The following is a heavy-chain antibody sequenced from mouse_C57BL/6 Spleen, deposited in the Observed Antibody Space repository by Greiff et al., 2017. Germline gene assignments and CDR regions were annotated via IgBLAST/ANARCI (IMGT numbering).Heavy chain of an antibody. CDR2: IYPGSGNT. CDR3: ARFDWGTPFAY. Sequence: VQLQESGAELVRPGASVKLSCKASGYTFTDYYINWVKQRPGQGLEWIARIYPGSGNTYYNEKFKGKATLTAEKSSSTAYMQLSSLTSEDSAVYFCARFDWGTPFAYWGQGTLVTVSA. CDR1: GYTFTDYY. V-gene: IGHV1-76*01. D-gene: IGHD2-4*01. J-gene: IGHJ3*01.